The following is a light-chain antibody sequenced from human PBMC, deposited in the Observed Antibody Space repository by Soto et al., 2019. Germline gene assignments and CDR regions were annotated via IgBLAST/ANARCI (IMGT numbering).Light chain of an antibody. J-gene: IGKJ4*01. Sequence: DIVMTQSPLSLPVTPGEPASISCRSSQSLLHSNGNNYWDWFLQKPGQSPQLLIYMGSNRASGVPDRFSGSGSGTDFTLKISRVEAEDVGIYYCMQALQTPLTFGGGTKVEI. CDR2: MGS. CDR1: QSLLHSNGNNY. V-gene: IGKV2-28*01. CDR3: MQALQTPLT.